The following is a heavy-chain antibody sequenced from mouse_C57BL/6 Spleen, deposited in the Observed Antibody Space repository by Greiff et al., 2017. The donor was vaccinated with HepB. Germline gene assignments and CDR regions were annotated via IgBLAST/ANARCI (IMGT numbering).Heavy chain of an antibody. CDR2: IYPGSGST. CDR1: GYTFTSYW. D-gene: IGHD1-1*01. V-gene: IGHV1-55*01. Sequence: QVQLQQPGAELVKPGASVKMSCKASGYTFTSYWITWVKQRPGQGLEWIGDIYPGSGSTNYNEKFKSKATLTVDTSSSTAYMQLSSLTSEDSAVYYCARYYYGSREGYAMDYWGQGTSVTVSS. J-gene: IGHJ4*01. CDR3: ARYYYGSREGYAMDY.